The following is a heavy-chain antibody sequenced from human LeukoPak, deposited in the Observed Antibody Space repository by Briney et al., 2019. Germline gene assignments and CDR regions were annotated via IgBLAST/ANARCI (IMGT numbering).Heavy chain of an antibody. CDR2: INPNSGGT. CDR1: GYTFSGYY. D-gene: IGHD1-26*01. J-gene: IGHJ3*02. Sequence: ASVKVSCKASGYTFSGYYIHWVRQAPGQGLEWMGWINPNSGGTNYAQKFQGRLTMTRDTSISTAYMELSRLRSDDTAVYDCAREGWEXLQWNTFEIWGHGTMVTVSS. CDR3: AREGWEXLQWNTFEI. V-gene: IGHV1-2*02.